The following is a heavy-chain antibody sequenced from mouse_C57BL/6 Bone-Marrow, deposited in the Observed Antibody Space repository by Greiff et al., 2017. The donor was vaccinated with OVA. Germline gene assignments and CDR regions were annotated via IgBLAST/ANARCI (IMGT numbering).Heavy chain of an antibody. V-gene: IGHV3-6*01. CDR2: ISYDGSN. D-gene: IGHD2-5*01. CDR3: ALYSNYTGFAY. J-gene: IGHJ3*01. CDR1: GYSITSGYY. Sequence: EVQLQESGPGLVKPSQSLSLTCSVTGYSITSGYYWNWIRQFPGNKLEWMGYISYDGSNNYNPSLKNRISITRDTSKNQFFLKLNSVTTEDTATYYCALYSNYTGFAYWGQGTLVTVSA.